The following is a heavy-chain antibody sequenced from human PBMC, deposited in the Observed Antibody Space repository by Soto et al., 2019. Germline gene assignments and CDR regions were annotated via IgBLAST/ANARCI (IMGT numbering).Heavy chain of an antibody. Sequence: SETLSLTCTVSGGSISSGGYYWSWIRQHPGKGLEWIGYIYNSGTTYYNPSLKSRVTISADTSKNQFSLRLSSVTAADTAVYYCARGYCSSSSCFYFDYWGQGALVTVS. V-gene: IGHV4-31*03. CDR1: GGSISSGGYY. J-gene: IGHJ4*02. CDR2: IYNSGTT. D-gene: IGHD2-2*01. CDR3: ARGYCSSSSCFYFDY.